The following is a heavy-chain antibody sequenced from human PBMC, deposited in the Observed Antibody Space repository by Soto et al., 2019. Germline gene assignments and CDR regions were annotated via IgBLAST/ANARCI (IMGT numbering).Heavy chain of an antibody. J-gene: IGHJ6*02. D-gene: IGHD3-22*01. V-gene: IGHV3-33*01. CDR1: GFTFSSYG. Sequence: QVQLVESGGGVVQPGRSLRLSCAASGFTFSSYGMHWVRQAPGKGLEWVAVIWYDGSNKYYADSVKGRFTISRDNSKNTLYLQMNSLRAEDTAVYYCARTYYYDSSGFDQPPGYYYYGMDVWGQGTTVTVSS. CDR2: IWYDGSNK. CDR3: ARTYYYDSSGFDQPPGYYYYGMDV.